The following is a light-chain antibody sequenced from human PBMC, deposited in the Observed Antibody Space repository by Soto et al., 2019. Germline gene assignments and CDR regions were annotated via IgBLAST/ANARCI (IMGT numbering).Light chain of an antibody. CDR3: FSQSDTNPFYV. Sequence: QSVLTQPASVSGSPGQSITISCSGTSSDVGGHDYVSWYQQHPGKAPKLTIFQVSRRPSGVSNRFSASKSGNTASLTISGLQAEDEAEYFCFSQSDTNPFYVFGSGTKVTVL. CDR2: QVS. V-gene: IGLV2-14*03. CDR1: SSDVGGHDY. J-gene: IGLJ1*01.